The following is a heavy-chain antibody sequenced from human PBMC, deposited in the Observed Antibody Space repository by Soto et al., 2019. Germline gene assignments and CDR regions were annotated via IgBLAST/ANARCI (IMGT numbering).Heavy chain of an antibody. CDR1: GGSFSGYY. CDR2: INHSGST. V-gene: IGHV4-34*01. D-gene: IGHD3-10*01. J-gene: IGHJ6*02. Sequence: SETLSLTCAVYGGSFSGYYWIWISQPPGKGLEWIGEINHSGSTNYNPSLKSRVTISIDTSKNQFSLKLSSVTAADTAVYYCASRLIYYGSGIHYYGMDVWGQGTTVTVSS. CDR3: ASRLIYYGSGIHYYGMDV.